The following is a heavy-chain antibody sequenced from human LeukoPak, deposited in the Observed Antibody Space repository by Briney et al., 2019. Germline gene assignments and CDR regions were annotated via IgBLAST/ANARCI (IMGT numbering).Heavy chain of an antibody. CDR3: ARGGPAYGDYGVGWFDP. D-gene: IGHD4-17*01. V-gene: IGHV3-7*01. Sequence: GGSLRLSCAASGFTFSSYWMSWVRQAPGKGLEWVANIKQDGSEKYYVDSVKGRFTISRDNAKNSLYLQMNSLRAEDTAVYYCARGGPAYGDYGVGWFDPWGQGTLVTVSS. CDR2: IKQDGSEK. CDR1: GFTFSSYW. J-gene: IGHJ5*02.